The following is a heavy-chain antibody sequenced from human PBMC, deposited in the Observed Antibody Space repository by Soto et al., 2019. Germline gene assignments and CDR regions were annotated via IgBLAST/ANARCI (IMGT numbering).Heavy chain of an antibody. Sequence: SVKVSCKASGGSFSTYAFSWVRQAPGHGLEWMGGIIPIFDSPYYAQNFQGRVTIAAERSTSTVYMELSSLTPEDTAVYYCARGAECRGSCLKKFTWLDPLVQGTLVTVSS. V-gene: IGHV1-69*06. D-gene: IGHD3-3*01. CDR1: GGSFSTYA. CDR3: ARGAECRGSCLKKFTWLDP. CDR2: IIPIFDSP. J-gene: IGHJ5*02.